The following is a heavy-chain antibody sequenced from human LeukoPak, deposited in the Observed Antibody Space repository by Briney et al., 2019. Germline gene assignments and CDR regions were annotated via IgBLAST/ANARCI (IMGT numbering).Heavy chain of an antibody. J-gene: IGHJ2*01. CDR1: GISISTYA. D-gene: IGHD3-10*01. CDR2: NNASRPST. CDR3: AKVRAGSGSALTHWYFAL. V-gene: IGHV3-23*01. Sequence: GTLRPHCAAPGISISTYAMSWDGLTPRQGLDWASGNNASRPSTGYTDSVTGRFTSSRDNSKNTVYLEMDTLRVEDTAVYFCAKVRAGSGSALTHWYFALWGRGTLVTVSS.